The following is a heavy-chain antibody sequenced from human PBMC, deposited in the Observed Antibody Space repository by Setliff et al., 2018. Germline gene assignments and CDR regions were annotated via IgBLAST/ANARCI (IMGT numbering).Heavy chain of an antibody. Sequence: PSETLSLTCTVSGGSISSYYWSWIRQPPGKGLEWIGYIYYSGSTNYNPSLKSRVTISVDTSKNQFSLKLSSVTAADTAVYYCARHAVTTGYFQYSYWYFDLWGRGTLVTVSS. V-gene: IGHV4-59*08. CDR1: GGSISSYY. D-gene: IGHD4-17*01. J-gene: IGHJ2*01. CDR2: IYYSGST. CDR3: ARHAVTTGYFQYSYWYFDL.